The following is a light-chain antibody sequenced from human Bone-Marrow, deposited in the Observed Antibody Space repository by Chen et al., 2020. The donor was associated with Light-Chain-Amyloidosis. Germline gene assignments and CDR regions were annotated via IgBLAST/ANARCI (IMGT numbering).Light chain of an antibody. CDR2: GSS. CDR1: QTISSNY. Sequence: EIVLTQSPGTLSLSPGEGANLSCRASQTISSNYLTWYQQKFGQAPRLLIYGSSSRATGIPDRCTGSGSGTDFALTINRLEPEEFAMYYCEQYSTSALTFGGGTKVEI. CDR3: EQYSTSALT. J-gene: IGKJ4*01. V-gene: IGKV3-20*01.